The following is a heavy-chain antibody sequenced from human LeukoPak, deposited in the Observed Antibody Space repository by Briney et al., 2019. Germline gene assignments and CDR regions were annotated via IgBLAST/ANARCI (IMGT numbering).Heavy chain of an antibody. V-gene: IGHV1-2*06. CDR1: GYTFTGYY. CDR3: ARSYYYDSSGYYSGD. J-gene: IGHJ4*02. CDR2: INPDSGGT. Sequence: GVSVKVSCKASGYTFTGYYMHWVRQAPGQGLEWMGRINPDSGGTNYAQKFQGRVTMTRDTSISTAYMELSRLRSDDTAVYYCARSYYYDSSGYYSGDWGQGTLVTVSS. D-gene: IGHD3-22*01.